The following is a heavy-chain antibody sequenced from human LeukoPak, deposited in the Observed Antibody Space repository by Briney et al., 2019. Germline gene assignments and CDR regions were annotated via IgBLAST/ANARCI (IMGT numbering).Heavy chain of an antibody. CDR1: GYTYISYG. D-gene: IGHD3-3*01. CDR2: ISAYNGNI. CDR3: VSMSGYYPGYYFDY. J-gene: IGHJ4*02. Sequence: GASVKVSCKASGYTYISYGITWVRQAPGQGLEWLGWISAYNGNIDYAQKLQGRVTLTTDTSTSTAYMEVRSLRSDDTAVYYCVSMSGYYPGYYFDYWGQGTLVTVSS. V-gene: IGHV1-18*01.